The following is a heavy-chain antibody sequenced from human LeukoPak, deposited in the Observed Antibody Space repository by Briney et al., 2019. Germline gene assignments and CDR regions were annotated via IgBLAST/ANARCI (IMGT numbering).Heavy chain of an antibody. CDR2: FDPEDGET. J-gene: IGHJ3*02. CDR1: GYTLTELS. CDR3: ATDRPVYNWNDNDAFDI. V-gene: IGHV1-24*01. D-gene: IGHD1-1*01. Sequence: GASVKVFCKVSGYTLTELSMHWVRQAPGKGLEWMGGFDPEDGETIYAQKFQGRVTMTEDTSTDTAYMELSSLRSEDTAVYYCATDRPVYNWNDNDAFDIWGQGTMVTVSS.